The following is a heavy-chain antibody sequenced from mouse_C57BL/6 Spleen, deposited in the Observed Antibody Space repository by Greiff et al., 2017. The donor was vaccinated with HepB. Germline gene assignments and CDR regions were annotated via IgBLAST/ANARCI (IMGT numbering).Heavy chain of an antibody. V-gene: IGHV1-7*01. CDR2: INPSSGYT. J-gene: IGHJ3*01. Sequence: VKLMESGAELAKPGASVKLSCKASGYTFTSYWMHWVKQRPGQGLEWIGYINPSSGYTKYNQKFKDKATLTADKSSSTAYMQLSSLTYEDSAVYYCARYHYDYDGPFAYWGQGTLVTVSA. CDR3: ARYHYDYDGPFAY. D-gene: IGHD2-4*01. CDR1: GYTFTSYW.